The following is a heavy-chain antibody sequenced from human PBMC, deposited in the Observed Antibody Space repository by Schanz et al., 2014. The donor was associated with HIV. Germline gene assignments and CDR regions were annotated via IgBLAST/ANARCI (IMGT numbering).Heavy chain of an antibody. Sequence: QVHLVQSGPEVKKPGTSVKVSCKASGYTFTGYYMHWVRQAPGQGLEWMGWINPSSGGTNYAQKFQGRVTMTRDTSISTAYMELRRLRSDDTAVYYCARDQNVISMVRGVMGGVDYWGQGTLVTVSS. V-gene: IGHV1-2*02. CDR2: INPSSGGT. J-gene: IGHJ4*02. CDR1: GYTFTGYY. D-gene: IGHD3-10*01. CDR3: ARDQNVISMVRGVMGGVDY.